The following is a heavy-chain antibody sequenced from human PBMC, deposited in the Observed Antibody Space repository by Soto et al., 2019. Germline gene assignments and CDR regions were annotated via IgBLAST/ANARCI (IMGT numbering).Heavy chain of an antibody. V-gene: IGHV1-2*02. J-gene: IGHJ4*02. CDR2: INPNSGGT. CDR1: GYTFTGYY. CDR3: ARDPYDSSGYLVDY. Sequence: ASVKVSCKASGYTFTGYYMHWVRQAPGQGLEWMGWINPNSGGTNYAQKFQGRVTMTRDTSISTAYMELSRLRSDDTAVYYCARDPYDSSGYLVDYWGQGTLVTVSS. D-gene: IGHD3-22*01.